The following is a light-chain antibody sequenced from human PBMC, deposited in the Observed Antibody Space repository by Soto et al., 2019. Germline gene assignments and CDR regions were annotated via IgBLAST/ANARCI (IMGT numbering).Light chain of an antibody. J-gene: IGKJ2*01. CDR2: AAS. CDR3: QQSYSTPYT. CDR1: QSISSY. Sequence: DIQMTQSPSSLSASVGDRVTITCLASQSISSYLNWYQQKPGKAPKLLIYAASSLQSGVPSRFSGSGSGTGFTLTISSLQPEDFATYYCQQSYSTPYTFVQGTKLEIK. V-gene: IGKV1-39*01.